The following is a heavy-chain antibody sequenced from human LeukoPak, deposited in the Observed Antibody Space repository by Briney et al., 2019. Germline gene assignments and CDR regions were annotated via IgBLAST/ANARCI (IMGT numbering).Heavy chain of an antibody. J-gene: IGHJ4*02. V-gene: IGHV3-30-3*01. CDR2: MSYDGINT. D-gene: IGHD1-1*01. Sequence: GGSLRLSCAASGFTFSVYTMHWVRQAPGKGLEWVAVMSYDGINTYYADSVRGRFTISRDDFQNTLFLQINTLRPEDTAVYFCARGVEWNLNYYFDYWGQGALVTVSS. CDR3: ARGVEWNLNYYFDY. CDR1: GFTFSVYT.